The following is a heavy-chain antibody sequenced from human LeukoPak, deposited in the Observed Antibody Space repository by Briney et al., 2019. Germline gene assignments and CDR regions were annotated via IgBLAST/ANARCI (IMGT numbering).Heavy chain of an antibody. CDR3: AREHWFGEIGT. CDR2: IKEDGGEQ. V-gene: IGHV3-7*01. J-gene: IGHJ4*02. D-gene: IGHD3-10*01. Sequence: PGGSLSLSCATSGFTFSSDYMSWVRQAPGKGLEWVANIKEDGGEQNYADSVKGRFTITRDNAKRTLLLQMNSLRAEDTALYYCAREHWFGEIGTWGQGTLVSVSS. CDR1: GFTFSSDY.